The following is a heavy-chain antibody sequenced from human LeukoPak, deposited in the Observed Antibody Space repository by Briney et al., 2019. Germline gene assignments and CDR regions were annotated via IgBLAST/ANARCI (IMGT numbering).Heavy chain of an antibody. V-gene: IGHV1-46*01. D-gene: IGHD3-22*01. CDR2: INPSGGST. Sequence: ASVKVSCKASGYTFTSYYMHWVRQAPGQGLEWMGIINPSGGSTSYAQKFQGRVTMTTDTSTSTAYMELRSLRSDDTAVYYCARARLSITMIVVVGAFDIWGQGTMVTVSS. J-gene: IGHJ3*02. CDR3: ARARLSITMIVVVGAFDI. CDR1: GYTFTSYY.